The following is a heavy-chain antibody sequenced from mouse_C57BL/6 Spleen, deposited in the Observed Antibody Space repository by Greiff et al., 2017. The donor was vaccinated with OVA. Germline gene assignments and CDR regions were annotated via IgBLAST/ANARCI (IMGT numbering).Heavy chain of an antibody. D-gene: IGHD2-1*01. J-gene: IGHJ1*03. V-gene: IGHV5-12*01. CDR3: ARHIYYGNKLGYFDV. Sequence: DVMLVESGGGLVQPGGSLKLSCAASGFTFSDYYMYWVRQTPEKRLEWVAYISNGGGSTYYPDTVKGRFTISRDNAKNTLYLQMSRLKSEDTAMYYCARHIYYGNKLGYFDVWGTGTTVTVSS. CDR2: ISNGGGST. CDR1: GFTFSDYY.